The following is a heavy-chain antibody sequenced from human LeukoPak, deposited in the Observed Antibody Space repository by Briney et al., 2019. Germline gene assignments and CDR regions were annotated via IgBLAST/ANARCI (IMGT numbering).Heavy chain of an antibody. D-gene: IGHD1-14*01. CDR3: ARLPEFHTGYSFYYMDV. CDR2: MSYSGST. CDR1: GDSISSNIYY. J-gene: IGHJ6*03. Sequence: SETLSLTCTVSGDSISSNIYYWGWIRQPPGKGLEWIGSMSYSGSTYYNPCPKGRVPISVATSKNQFSLKLSSVTAADTAVYSCARLPEFHTGYSFYYMDVWGKGTPVTISS. V-gene: IGHV4-39*01.